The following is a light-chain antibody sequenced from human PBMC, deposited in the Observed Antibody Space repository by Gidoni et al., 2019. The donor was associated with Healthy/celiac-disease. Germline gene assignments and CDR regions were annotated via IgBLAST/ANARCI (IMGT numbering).Light chain of an antibody. CDR1: QRVSSSY. J-gene: IGKJ1*01. Sequence: ELVLTQSPGTLSLSPGERATLSCRASQRVSSSYLAWYQQKPGQAPRLLFYGASSRATGIPDRFPLTISRLEPEDFAVYYCQQYGSSPWTFGPGTKVEIK. V-gene: IGKV3-20*01. CDR3: QQYGSSPWT. CDR2: GAS.